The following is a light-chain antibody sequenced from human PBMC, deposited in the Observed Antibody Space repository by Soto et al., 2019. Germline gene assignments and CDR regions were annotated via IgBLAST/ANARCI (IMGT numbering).Light chain of an antibody. V-gene: IGKV1-33*01. CDR1: QDISNY. CDR3: QQYDDLPST. J-gene: IGKJ4*01. CDR2: DAS. Sequence: DIQMTQSPSSLSASVGDRVTITCQASQDISNYLNWYQQKSGKPPKLLIYDASHLVTGVPPRFSGAGSGTEFALTISSLQPEDVATYYCQQYDDLPSTFGGGTKVEV.